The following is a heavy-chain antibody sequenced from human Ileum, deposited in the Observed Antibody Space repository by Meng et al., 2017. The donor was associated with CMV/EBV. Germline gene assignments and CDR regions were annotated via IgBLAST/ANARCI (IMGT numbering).Heavy chain of an antibody. CDR2: IKSKTDGGTT. D-gene: IGHD6-13*01. CDR1: GFNFSGSA. J-gene: IGHJ4*02. V-gene: IGHV3-15*01. CDR3: TTAGAAGAY. Sequence: GESLKISCTVSGFNFSGSAVHWVRQASGKGLEWVGRIKSKTDGGTTDYAAPVKSRFTIPRDDSKNTLYLQMNSLKTEDTAVYYCTTAGAAGAYWGQGTLVTVSS.